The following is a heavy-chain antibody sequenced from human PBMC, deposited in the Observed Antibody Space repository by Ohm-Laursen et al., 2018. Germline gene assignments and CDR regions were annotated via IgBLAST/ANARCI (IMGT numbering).Heavy chain of an antibody. CDR2: ISSSGSTI. CDR1: GFTFSSYG. Sequence: SLRLSCAASGFTFSSYGMHWVRQAPGKGLEWVSYISSSGSTIYYADSVKGRFTISRDNTKNSLYLQMNSLRTEDTAVYYCARIGDLDDFWSGPDAFDIWGQGSMVTVSS. J-gene: IGHJ3*02. CDR3: ARIGDLDDFWSGPDAFDI. V-gene: IGHV3-48*04. D-gene: IGHD3-3*01.